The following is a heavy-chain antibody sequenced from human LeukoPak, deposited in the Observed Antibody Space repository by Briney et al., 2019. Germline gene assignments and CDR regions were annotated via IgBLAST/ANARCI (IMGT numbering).Heavy chain of an antibody. CDR1: GYTFINYG. Sequence: ASVKVSCKASGYTFINYGVTWVRQAPGQGLERMGWISAANGNTNYAQKLQGRVTITTEASTSTAYMELRSLRSDDTAVYYCARALSRGYSGYDYGLGYWGQGTLVTVSS. V-gene: IGHV1-18*01. J-gene: IGHJ4*02. CDR3: ARALSRGYSGYDYGLGY. CDR2: ISAANGNT. D-gene: IGHD5-12*01.